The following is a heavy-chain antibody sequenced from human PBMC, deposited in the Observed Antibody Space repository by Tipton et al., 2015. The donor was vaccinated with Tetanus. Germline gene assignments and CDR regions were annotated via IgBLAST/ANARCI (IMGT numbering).Heavy chain of an antibody. CDR1: GGSFSGYY. D-gene: IGHD3-22*01. CDR2: INHSGST. CDR3: ALGYDSSGYYSYNWFDP. J-gene: IGHJ5*02. Sequence: TLSLTCAVYGGSFSGYYWSWIRQPPGKGLEWIGEINHSGSTNYNPSLKSRVTISVDKSKNQFSLKLSSVTAADTAVYYCALGYDSSGYYSYNWFDPWGQGTLVTVSS. V-gene: IGHV4-34*01.